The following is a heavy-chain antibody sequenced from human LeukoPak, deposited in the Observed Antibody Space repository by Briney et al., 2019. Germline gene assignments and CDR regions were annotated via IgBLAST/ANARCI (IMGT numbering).Heavy chain of an antibody. CDR2: IWYDGSNK. CDR3: ARDRYDILTGPLFFGPQPYNWFDP. J-gene: IGHJ5*02. D-gene: IGHD3-9*01. Sequence: PGGSLRLSCAASGFTFSSYGMHWVRQAPGKGLEWVAVIWYDGSNKYYADSVKGRFTISRDNSKNTLYLQMNSLRAEDTAVYYCARDRYDILTGPLFFGPQPYNWFDPWGQGTLVTVSS. CDR1: GFTFSSYG. V-gene: IGHV3-30*19.